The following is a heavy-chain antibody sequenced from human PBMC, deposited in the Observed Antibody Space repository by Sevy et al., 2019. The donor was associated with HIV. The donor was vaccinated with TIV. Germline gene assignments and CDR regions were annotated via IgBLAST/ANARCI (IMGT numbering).Heavy chain of an antibody. D-gene: IGHD3-9*01. V-gene: IGHV3-73*01. CDR3: STAYSDWSLYDH. J-gene: IGHJ4*02. Sequence: GGSLRLSCAASGFTFSVSAMHWVRQASGKGLEWVGRIRSNTNTYATEYAASMKGRFTISRDDSNSTAYLQMNSLKTEDTAVYYCSTAYSDWSLYDHWGQGTLVTVSS. CDR2: IRSNTNTYAT. CDR1: GFTFSVSA.